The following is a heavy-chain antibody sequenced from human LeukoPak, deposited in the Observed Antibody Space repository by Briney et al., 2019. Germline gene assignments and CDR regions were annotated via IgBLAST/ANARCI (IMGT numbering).Heavy chain of an antibody. V-gene: IGHV3-23*01. CDR1: GFTFGNYA. Sequence: GGSLRLSCAASGFTFGNYAMSWVRQAPGKGLEWVSAISGNGGGTYYADSVKGRFTISRDNSKNTLYLQMKSLRAEDTAVYYCAKGTKVIVVDNYFDYWGQGTQVTVSS. CDR2: ISGNGGGT. J-gene: IGHJ4*02. D-gene: IGHD3-22*01. CDR3: AKGTKVIVVDNYFDY.